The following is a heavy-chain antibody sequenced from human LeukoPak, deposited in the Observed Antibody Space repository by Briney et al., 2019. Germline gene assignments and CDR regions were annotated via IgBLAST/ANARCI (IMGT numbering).Heavy chain of an antibody. D-gene: IGHD3-22*01. Sequence: PSETLSLTCAVYGGSFSGYYWSWIRQPPGKGLEWIGEINHSGSTNYNPSLKSRVTISVDTSKNQFSLKLSSVTAADTAVYYCARALRYYYDSSGYYFDYWGQGTLVTVSS. CDR3: ARALRYYYDSSGYYFDY. J-gene: IGHJ4*02. CDR1: GGSFSGYY. V-gene: IGHV4-34*01. CDR2: INHSGST.